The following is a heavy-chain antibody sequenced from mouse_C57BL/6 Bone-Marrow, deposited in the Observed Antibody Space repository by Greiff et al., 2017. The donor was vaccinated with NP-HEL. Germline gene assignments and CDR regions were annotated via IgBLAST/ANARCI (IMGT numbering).Heavy chain of an antibody. CDR2: IDPSDSYT. J-gene: IGHJ3*01. Sequence: QVQLQQPGAELVMPGASVKLSCKASGYTFTSYWMHWVKQRPGQGLEWIGEIDPSDSYTNYNQKFKGKSTLTVDKSSSTAYMQLSSLTSEDSAVYYCARPSNHETWFAYWGQGTLVTVSA. CDR1: GYTFTSYW. V-gene: IGHV1-69*01. D-gene: IGHD2-5*01. CDR3: ARPSNHETWFAY.